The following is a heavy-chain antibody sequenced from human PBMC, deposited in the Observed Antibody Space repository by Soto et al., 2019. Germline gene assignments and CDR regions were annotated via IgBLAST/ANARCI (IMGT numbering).Heavy chain of an antibody. CDR2: VHHSWGS. Sequence: SETLSLTCTVSGGSISSYYWSWFRQSPGKRMEWIGYVHHSWGSSYNPSLQSRVAISLDTSKSQFSLKVTSVTATDTAVYYCARQGFGPLHGLVDVWGQGTKVTVSS. V-gene: IGHV4-59*08. CDR3: ARQGFGPLHGLVDV. J-gene: IGHJ6*02. CDR1: GGSISSYY. D-gene: IGHD3-10*01.